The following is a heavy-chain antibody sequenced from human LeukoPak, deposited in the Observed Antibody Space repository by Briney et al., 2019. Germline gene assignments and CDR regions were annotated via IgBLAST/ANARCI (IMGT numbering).Heavy chain of an antibody. CDR3: ATGGLRYCSTTSCLGY. CDR2: IYYSGST. J-gene: IGHJ4*02. Sequence: PSETLSLTRTVSGGSISNYYWSWIRQPPGKGLEWIGYIYYSGSTSYNPSLRSRVTMSVDTSKKFFSLHMTSVTAADTAVYYCATGGLRYCSTTSCLGYWGQGTLVTVAS. CDR1: GGSISNYY. V-gene: IGHV4-59*01. D-gene: IGHD2-2*01.